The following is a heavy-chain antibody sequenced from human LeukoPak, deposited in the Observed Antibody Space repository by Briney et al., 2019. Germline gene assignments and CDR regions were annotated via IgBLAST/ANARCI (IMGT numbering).Heavy chain of an antibody. CDR2: ISAYNGNT. V-gene: IGHV1-18*01. D-gene: IGHD5-18*01. J-gene: IGHJ6*03. CDR3: ARRGYSYGYIWHYYYYSYMDV. CDR1: GYTFTSYG. Sequence: ASVKVSCKASGYTFTSYGISWVRQAPGQGLEWMGWISAYNGNTNYAQKLQGRVTMTTDTSTSTAYMELRSLRSDDTAVYYCARRGYSYGYIWHYYYYSYMDVWGKGTTVTVSS.